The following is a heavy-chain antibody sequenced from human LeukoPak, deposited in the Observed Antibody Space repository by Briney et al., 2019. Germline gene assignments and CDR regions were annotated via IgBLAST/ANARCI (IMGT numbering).Heavy chain of an antibody. CDR1: GFTFSNFA. CDR2: ISYDRSIK. D-gene: IGHD6-19*01. Sequence: GGSLRLSCAASGFTFSNFAMIWVRQAPGKGLEWGAFISYDRSIKSYADSVKGRFAVSRDNSKNTLYLQMNSLRPEDTAFYYCAKSYDNGWYVCDYWGQGTLVTVSS. V-gene: IGHV3-30*09. CDR3: AKSYDNGWYVCDY. J-gene: IGHJ4*02.